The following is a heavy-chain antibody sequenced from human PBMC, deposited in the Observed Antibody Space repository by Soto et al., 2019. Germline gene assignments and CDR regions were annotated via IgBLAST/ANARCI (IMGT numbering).Heavy chain of an antibody. CDR3: ARGDYYFDY. Sequence: SETLSLTCTVSGGSISSYYWSWIRQPPGKGLEWIGYIYYSGSTNYNPSLKSRVTISVDTSKNQFSLKLSSVTAADTAVYYCARGDYYFDYWGQGTLVTVSS. CDR2: IYYSGST. J-gene: IGHJ4*02. CDR1: GGSISSYY. V-gene: IGHV4-59*01.